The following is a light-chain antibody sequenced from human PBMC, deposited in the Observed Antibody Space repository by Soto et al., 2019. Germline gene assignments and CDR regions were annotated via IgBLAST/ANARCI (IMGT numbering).Light chain of an antibody. V-gene: IGLV3-1*01. CDR2: QDI. CDR1: RLGDKY. CDR3: QAWDSSTVV. J-gene: IGLJ3*02. Sequence: SYELTQPPSVSVSPGQTASITCSGDRLGDKYACWYQQKPGQSPVLVIYQDINRPSGIPERFSGSNSGNTATLTISGTQAMDEADYYCQAWDSSTVVFGGGTKLTVL.